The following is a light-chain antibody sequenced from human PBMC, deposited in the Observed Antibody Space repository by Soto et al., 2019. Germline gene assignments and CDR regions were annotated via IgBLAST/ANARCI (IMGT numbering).Light chain of an antibody. CDR1: SSVVGGYNY. CDR3: SSFAGSNNLV. V-gene: IGLV2-8*01. CDR2: EVS. Sequence: QSVLTQPPSASGSPGQSVTISCTGTSSVVGGYNYVSWYQQHPGKAPKLMIYEVSKRPSGVPDRFSGSKSGNTASLTVSGLQAEDEAEYYCSSFAGSNNLVFGTGTKVTVL. J-gene: IGLJ1*01.